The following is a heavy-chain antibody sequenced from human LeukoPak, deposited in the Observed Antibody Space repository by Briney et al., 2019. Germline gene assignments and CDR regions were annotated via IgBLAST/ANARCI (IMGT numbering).Heavy chain of an antibody. Sequence: ASVKVSCKASGYTFTAYYIHWVRQAPGQGLEWMGRINPNSGGTNYAQKFQGRVTMTRDTSISTAYMELSRLRSDDTAVYFCARPWEITMSERSYDWFDSWGQGTLVTVSS. CDR3: ARPWEITMSERSYDWFDS. CDR2: INPNSGGT. J-gene: IGHJ5*01. V-gene: IGHV1-2*02. CDR1: GYTFTAYY. D-gene: IGHD3-10*01.